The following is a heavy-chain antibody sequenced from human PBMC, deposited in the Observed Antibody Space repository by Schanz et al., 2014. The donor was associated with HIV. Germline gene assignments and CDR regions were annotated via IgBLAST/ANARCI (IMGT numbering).Heavy chain of an antibody. CDR2: ISAYNGNT. V-gene: IGHV1-18*01. J-gene: IGHJ4*02. D-gene: IGHD5-12*01. CDR1: GYTFTSYG. CDR3: ARGAAEMATMTPWRY. Sequence: QVQLVQSGAEVKKPGASVKVSCKASGYTFTSYGINWVRQAPGQGLEWMGWISAYNGNTNYAQKLQGRVTMTTDTSTSTAYRDLRSLRSDDTAVYYCARGAAEMATMTPWRYWGQGTLVTVSS.